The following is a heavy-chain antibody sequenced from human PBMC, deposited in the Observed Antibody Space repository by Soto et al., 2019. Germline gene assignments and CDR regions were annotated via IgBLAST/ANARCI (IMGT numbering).Heavy chain of an antibody. CDR2: FDPEDGET. CDR1: GYTLTELS. CDR3: ATDTQQLDYFDY. V-gene: IGHV1-24*01. D-gene: IGHD6-13*01. J-gene: IGHJ4*02. Sequence: GASVKVSCKVSGYTLTELSMHWVRQAPGKGLEWMGGFDPEDGETIYAQKFQGRVTMTEDTSTDTAYMELSSLRSEDTAVYYCATDTQQLDYFDYWGQGTLVTVSS.